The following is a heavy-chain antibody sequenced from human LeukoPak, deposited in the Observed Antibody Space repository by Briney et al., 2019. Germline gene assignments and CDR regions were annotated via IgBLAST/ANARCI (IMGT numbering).Heavy chain of an antibody. V-gene: IGHV3-23*01. D-gene: IGHD3-16*01. CDR2: ITSGDGSP. CDR1: GFTFDTSA. Sequence: GGSLRLSCAASGFTFDTSAMSWVRQTPEKGLEWVSTITSGDGSPYYADSVKGRFTISRDNSNNMLYLQMNSLRAEDTAVYYCTKRGAYYVDYWGRGIPVTVSS. J-gene: IGHJ4*02. CDR3: TKRGAYYVDY.